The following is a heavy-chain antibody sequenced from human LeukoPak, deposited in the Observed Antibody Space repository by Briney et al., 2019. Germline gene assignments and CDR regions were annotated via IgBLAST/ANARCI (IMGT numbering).Heavy chain of an antibody. CDR3: ARAGEGLLAYSFDI. V-gene: IGHV1-2*02. Sequence: ASVKVSCKASGYTFTGYNMQWLRQAPGQGLEWMGWINPNSGGTNYAQKFQGRVTMTRDTSISTAYVELSRLRSDDTAVYYCARAGEGLLAYSFDIWGQGTMVTVSS. CDR1: GYTFTGYN. D-gene: IGHD1-26*01. CDR2: INPNSGGT. J-gene: IGHJ3*02.